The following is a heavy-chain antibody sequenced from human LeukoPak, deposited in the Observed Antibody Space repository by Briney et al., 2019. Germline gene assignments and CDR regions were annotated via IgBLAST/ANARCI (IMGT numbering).Heavy chain of an antibody. CDR1: GYTFTSYD. CDR2: MNPNRGNT. V-gene: IGHV1-8*01. CDR3: ARGGITMVRGIIILTFDY. D-gene: IGHD3-10*01. Sequence: GASVKVSCKASGYTFTSYDINWVRQATGQGLEWRGWMNPNRGNTGYAQKFQGRVSMTRNTSRSTAYMELSRLRSEDTAVYYCARGGITMVRGIIILTFDYWGQGTLVTVSS. J-gene: IGHJ4*02.